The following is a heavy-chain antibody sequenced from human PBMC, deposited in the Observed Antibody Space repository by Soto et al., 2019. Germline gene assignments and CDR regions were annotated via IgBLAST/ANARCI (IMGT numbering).Heavy chain of an antibody. CDR1: GFTFSSYW. V-gene: IGHV3-7*05. CDR3: ARGSSSWYSLYYYYYGMDV. J-gene: IGHJ6*02. CDR2: IKQDGSEK. Sequence: HPGGSLRLSCAASGFTFSSYWMSWVRQAPGKGLEWVANIKQDGSEKYYVDSVKGRFTISRDNAKNSLYLQMNSLRAEDTAVYYCARGSSSWYSLYYYYYGMDVWGQGTTVTVSS. D-gene: IGHD6-13*01.